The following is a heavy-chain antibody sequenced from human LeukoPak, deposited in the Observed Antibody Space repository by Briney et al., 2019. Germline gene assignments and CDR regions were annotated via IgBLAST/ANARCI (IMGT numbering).Heavy chain of an antibody. V-gene: IGHV3-74*01. J-gene: IGHJ4*02. CDR2: IRSDGSST. CDR3: ARNGGDNYGDLEY. Sequence: GGSLRLSCAASGFTFSSYWMQWVRRAPGKGLVWVSRIRSDGSSTSYADSVKGRFTISRDNAKNTLYLQMDSLIAEDTAVYCCARNGGDNYGDLEYWGQGTLVTVSS. CDR1: GFTFSSYW. D-gene: IGHD4-17*01.